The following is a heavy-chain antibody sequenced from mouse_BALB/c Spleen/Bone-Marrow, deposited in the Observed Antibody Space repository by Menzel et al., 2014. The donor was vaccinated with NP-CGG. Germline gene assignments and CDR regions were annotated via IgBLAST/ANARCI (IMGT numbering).Heavy chain of an antibody. V-gene: IGHV5-12*01. Sequence: EVQVVESGGGLVQPGGSLKLSCAPSGFTFRDYYMYWVRPTPEKRLEWVAYISNGGGSTYFPDTVKGRFTISRDNAKNTLYLQMSRLKSEDTAMYYCARQGTLDYWGQGTSVTVSS. J-gene: IGHJ4*01. CDR1: GFTFRDYY. CDR2: ISNGGGST. CDR3: ARQGTLDY.